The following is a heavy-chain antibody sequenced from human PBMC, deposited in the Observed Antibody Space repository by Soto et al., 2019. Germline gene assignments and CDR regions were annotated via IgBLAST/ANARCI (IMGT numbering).Heavy chain of an antibody. CDR2: ISSRGAGT. J-gene: IGHJ3*02. V-gene: IGHV3-23*01. D-gene: IGHD2-2*01. CDR1: GFTFSSYA. CDR3: AKDKGCSTTTCHWNAFDI. Sequence: EVQLLESGGGLVQPGGSLRLSCAASGFTFSSYALSWVRQAPGTGLEWVSAISSRGAGTYYADSVKGRFTISRANSTTPHFLEMNRLRAEDTAVYYCAKDKGCSTTTCHWNAFDIWGQGTMVTVAS.